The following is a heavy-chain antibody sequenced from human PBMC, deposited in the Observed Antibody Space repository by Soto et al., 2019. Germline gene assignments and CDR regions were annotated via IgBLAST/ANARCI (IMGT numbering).Heavy chain of an antibody. V-gene: IGHV3-30*03. J-gene: IGHJ4*02. CDR3: ARDFSLEDTAMALLFDY. CDR2: ISYDGSNK. D-gene: IGHD5-18*01. Sequence: PGGSLRLSCAASGFIFSSYGMHWVRQAPGKGLEWVAVISYDGSNKYYADSVKGRFTISRDNSKHTLYLQMSSLRAEDTAVYYCARDFSLEDTAMALLFDYWGQGTLVTVSS. CDR1: GFIFSSYG.